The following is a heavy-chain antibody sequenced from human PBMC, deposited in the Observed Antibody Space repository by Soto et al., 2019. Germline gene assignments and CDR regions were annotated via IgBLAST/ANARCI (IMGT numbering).Heavy chain of an antibody. CDR2: INHSGST. CDR1: GGSFSGYY. V-gene: IGHV4-34*01. J-gene: IGHJ4*02. Sequence: SETLSLTCAVYGGSFSGYYWSWIRQPPGKGLEWIGEINHSGSTNYNPSLKSRVTISVDTYKYQFSLKLSSVTAADTAVYYCARGLRGGARPAHWGQGTLVTVSS. CDR3: ARGLRGGARPAH. D-gene: IGHD6-6*01.